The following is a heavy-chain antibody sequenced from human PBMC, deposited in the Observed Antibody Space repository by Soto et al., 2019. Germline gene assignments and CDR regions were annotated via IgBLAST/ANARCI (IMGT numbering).Heavy chain of an antibody. V-gene: IGHV3-23*01. CDR3: EKDLTPEAAAGHDY. D-gene: IGHD6-13*01. CDR2: ISGSGGST. Sequence: GGSLRLSCAASGFTFSSYAMSWVRQAPGKGLEWVSAISGSGGSTYYADSVKGRFTISRDNSKNTLYLQMNSLRAEDTAVYYCEKDLTPEAAAGHDYWGQGTLVTVSS. J-gene: IGHJ4*02. CDR1: GFTFSSYA.